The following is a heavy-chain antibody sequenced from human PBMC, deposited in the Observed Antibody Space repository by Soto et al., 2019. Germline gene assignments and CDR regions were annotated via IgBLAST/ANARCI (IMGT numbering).Heavy chain of an antibody. Sequence: EVQLLESGGNLVQPGGSLRLSCAASGFAFSSYAMNWVRQAPGKGLEWVSGISASGDSAYYADSVKGRFTISRDNSKNTLYLQMNSLRAEDTAVYYCAKDRESYISWSYVLIGYYGMDVWGQGTTVTVSS. D-gene: IGHD3-10*01. CDR2: ISASGDSA. CDR1: GFAFSSYA. CDR3: AKDRESYISWSYVLIGYYGMDV. J-gene: IGHJ6*02. V-gene: IGHV3-23*01.